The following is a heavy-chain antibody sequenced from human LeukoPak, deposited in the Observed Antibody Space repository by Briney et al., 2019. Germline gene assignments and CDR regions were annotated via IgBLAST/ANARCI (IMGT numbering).Heavy chain of an antibody. J-gene: IGHJ4*02. Sequence: KTSETLSLTCAVSGGSISSGGYSWSWIRQPPGKGLEWIGYIYHSGSTYYNPSLKSRVTISVDRSKNQFSLKLSSVTAADTAVYYCARWSYDFWSGYPLSPFDYWGQGTLVTVSS. CDR1: GGSISSGGYS. CDR3: ARWSYDFWSGYPLSPFDY. V-gene: IGHV4-30-2*01. CDR2: IYHSGST. D-gene: IGHD3-3*01.